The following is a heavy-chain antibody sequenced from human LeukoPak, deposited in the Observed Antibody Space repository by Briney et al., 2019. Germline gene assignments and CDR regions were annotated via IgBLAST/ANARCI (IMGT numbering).Heavy chain of an antibody. CDR1: GYTLTGYY. J-gene: IGHJ4*02. CDR2: INPNSGGT. CDR3: ARPAGGSGPFDY. D-gene: IGHD3-3*01. V-gene: IGHV1-2*06. Sequence: ASVKVSCKASGYTLTGYYMHWVRQAPGQGLEWMGRINPNSGGTNYAQKFQGRVTMTRDTSISTAYMELSRLRSDDTAVYYCARPAGGSGPFDYWGQGTLVTVSS.